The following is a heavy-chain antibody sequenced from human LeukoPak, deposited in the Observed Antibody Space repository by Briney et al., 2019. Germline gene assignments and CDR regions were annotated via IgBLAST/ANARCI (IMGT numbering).Heavy chain of an antibody. D-gene: IGHD3-10*01. V-gene: IGHV3-30*04. CDR2: ISHDGNYK. CDR3: ARPGGYGSLAEPSRAPFDP. Sequence: GRSLRLSCAASGFTFTNYAMHWVRQAPGKGLEWVAVISHDGNYKYYSDSVRGRVTISRGKSKRTLYLEMNSLTNEDTAVYYCARPGGYGSLAEPSRAPFDPWGQGTLVTVSS. CDR1: GFTFTNYA. J-gene: IGHJ5*02.